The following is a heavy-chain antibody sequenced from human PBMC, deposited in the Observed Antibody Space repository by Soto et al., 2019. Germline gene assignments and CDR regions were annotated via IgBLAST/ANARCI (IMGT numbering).Heavy chain of an antibody. CDR2: IYHSGST. CDR1: CGSISSSNW. CDR3: ARVGESKYRNLCYYYYYGMDV. V-gene: IGHV4-4*02. J-gene: IGHJ6*02. D-gene: IGHD1-26*01. Sequence: PSETLSLTCAVSCGSISSSNWWSWVRQPPGKGLEWIGEIYHSGSTNYNPSLKSRVAISVDKSKNQFSLKLSSVTAADTAVYYCARVGESKYRNLCYYYYYGMDVWGQGTTVTVSS.